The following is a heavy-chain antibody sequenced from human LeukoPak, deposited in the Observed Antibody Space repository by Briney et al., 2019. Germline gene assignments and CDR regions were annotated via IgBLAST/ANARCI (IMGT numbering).Heavy chain of an antibody. D-gene: IGHD2-21*02. CDR1: GGSISSGSYY. V-gene: IGHV4-61*02. CDR3: ARAQVVVVTGFDAFDI. CDR2: IYTSGST. Sequence: SETLSLTCTVSGGSISSGSYYWSWIRQPAGKGLEWIGRIYTSGSTNYNPSLKSRVTISVDTSKNQFSLKLSSVTAADTAVYYCARAQVVVVTGFDAFDIWRQGTMVTVSS. J-gene: IGHJ3*02.